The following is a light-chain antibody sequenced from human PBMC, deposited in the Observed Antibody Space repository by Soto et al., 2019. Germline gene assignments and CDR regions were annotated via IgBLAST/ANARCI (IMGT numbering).Light chain of an antibody. CDR3: QQYYDYPPLI. CDR2: GAS. J-gene: IGKJ4*01. CDR1: RNINRK. V-gene: IGKV3-15*01. Sequence: EILMTQSPVTLSVSPGDRVTLSCRASRNINRKVAWYQQKPGQAPRLLISGASTRATGIPTRFSGSGSGTELTLTISKLQSEDFAVYYCQQYYDYPPLIFGGGTVVEIK.